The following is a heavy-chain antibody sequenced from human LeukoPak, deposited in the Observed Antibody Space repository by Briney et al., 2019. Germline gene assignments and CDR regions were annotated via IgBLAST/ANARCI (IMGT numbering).Heavy chain of an antibody. Sequence: SETLSLTCTVSGGSVSSGSYYWSWIRQPPGKGLEWIGYIYYSGSTNYNPSLKSRVTISVDKSKNQFSLKLSSVTAADTAVYYCARFASSGYYIDYWGQGTLVTVSS. CDR1: GGSVSSGSYY. V-gene: IGHV4-61*01. J-gene: IGHJ4*02. CDR2: IYYSGST. CDR3: ARFASSGYYIDY. D-gene: IGHD3-22*01.